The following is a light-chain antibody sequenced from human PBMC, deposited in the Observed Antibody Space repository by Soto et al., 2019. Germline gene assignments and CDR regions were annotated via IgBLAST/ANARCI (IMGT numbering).Light chain of an antibody. CDR1: QSVSSN. J-gene: IGKJ5*01. V-gene: IGKV3-15*01. Sequence: MTQSPSSLSASVGDRATLSCRASQSVSSNLAWYQQKHGQXXRXXIYGASTRATGIPARFSGSGSGTELTITISSLQSEDFEVYYCHQYDNWPKTFGQGTRLEIK. CDR2: GAS. CDR3: HQYDNWPKT.